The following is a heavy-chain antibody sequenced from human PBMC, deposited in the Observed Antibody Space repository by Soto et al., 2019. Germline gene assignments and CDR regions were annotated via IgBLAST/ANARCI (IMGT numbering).Heavy chain of an antibody. CDR3: TSRRDWTAVDPLDY. D-gene: IGHD5-18*01. V-gene: IGHV3-73*01. CDR1: GFTFSDSA. CDR2: IRNKTNNYAT. J-gene: IGHJ4*02. Sequence: GGSLRLSCAASGFTFSDSAMHWVRQASGKGLEWVGRIRNKTNNYATAYTASVKGRFTISRDDSKNTVYLQMNSLKIDDTAVYYCTSRRDWTAVDPLDYWSQGTLVTVSS.